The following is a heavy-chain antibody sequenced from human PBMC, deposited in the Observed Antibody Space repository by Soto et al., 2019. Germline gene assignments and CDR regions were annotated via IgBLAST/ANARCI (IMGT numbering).Heavy chain of an antibody. J-gene: IGHJ3*02. Sequence: QVQLQESGPGLVKPSQTLSLKCSVSGDSINNAEYYWSWIRQHAGQGLEWIGYIYYSGTTYYNPSRKSRITISIDTSKNQFSLEMSSVTAADTSVYYCARVRGHAFDIRGQGTMATVSS. V-gene: IGHV4-31*03. CDR1: GDSINNAEYY. CDR3: ARVRGHAFDI. D-gene: IGHD3-10*01. CDR2: IYYSGTT.